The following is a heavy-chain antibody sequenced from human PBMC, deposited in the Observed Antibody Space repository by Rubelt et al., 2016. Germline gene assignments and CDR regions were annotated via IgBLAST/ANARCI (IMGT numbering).Heavy chain of an antibody. D-gene: IGHD5-12*01. J-gene: IGHJ6*02. Sequence: QMQLVQSGPEVKKPGTSVKVSCKASGFTFTSSAVQWVRQARGQRLEWIGWIVVGSGNTNYAQKFQEGVTMTRDMSTSAADMGLSSRRSEDTAGYYCAADSGYGPSMDVWGQGTTVTVSS. CDR1: GFTFTSSA. V-gene: IGHV1-58*01. CDR2: IVVGSGNT. CDR3: AADSGYGPSMDV.